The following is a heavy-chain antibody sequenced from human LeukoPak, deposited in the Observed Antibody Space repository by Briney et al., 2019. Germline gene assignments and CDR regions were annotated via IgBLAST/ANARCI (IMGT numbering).Heavy chain of an antibody. J-gene: IGHJ5*02. CDR2: IYYSGSA. Sequence: PSETLSLTCTVSGGSISSSSYYWGWIRQPPGKRLEWIGSIYYSGSAYYNPSLKSRVTISVDTSKNQFSLKLSSVTAADTAVYYCARHSHYFDSSGYYYWGSYNWFDPWGQGTLVTVSS. V-gene: IGHV4-39*01. CDR1: GGSISSSSYY. D-gene: IGHD3-22*01. CDR3: ARHSHYFDSSGYYYWGSYNWFDP.